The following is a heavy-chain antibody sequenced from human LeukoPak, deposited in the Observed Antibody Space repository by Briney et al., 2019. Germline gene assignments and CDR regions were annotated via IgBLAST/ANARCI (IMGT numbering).Heavy chain of an antibody. V-gene: IGHV4-38-2*02. CDR2: IYHSGST. CDR3: ASGYTYLWNWFDP. CDR1: GYSISSGYY. D-gene: IGHD5-18*01. J-gene: IGHJ5*02. Sequence: PSETLSLTCTVTGYSISSGYYWGWIRQPPGKELEWIGNIYHSGSTYYNPSLKSRITISLDTSKNQFSLKLTSVTAADTAVYYCASGYTYLWNWFDPWGQGTLVTVSS.